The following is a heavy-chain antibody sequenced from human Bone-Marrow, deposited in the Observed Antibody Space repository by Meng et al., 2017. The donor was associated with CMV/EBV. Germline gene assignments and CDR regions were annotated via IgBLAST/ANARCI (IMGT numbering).Heavy chain of an antibody. Sequence: WGSLRLSCTVSGGSISSYYWSWIRQPPGKGLEWIGYIYYSGSTNYNPSLKSRVTISVDTSKNQFSLKLSSVTAADTAVYYCARVPTGWGQGTLVTVSS. CDR1: GGSISSYY. V-gene: IGHV4-59*12. CDR3: ARVPTG. CDR2: IYYSGST. J-gene: IGHJ4*02.